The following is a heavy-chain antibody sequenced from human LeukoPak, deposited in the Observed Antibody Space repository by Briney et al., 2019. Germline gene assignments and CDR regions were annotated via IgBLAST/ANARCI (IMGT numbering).Heavy chain of an antibody. J-gene: IGHJ1*01. Sequence: GGSLRLSCAASGFTFSSYAMSWVRQAPGKGLEWVSAISGSGGSTYYADSVKGRFTISRDNSKNTLYLQMNSLRAEDTAVYYCAKAPAGYSSGRDSPRLAEYFQHWGQGTLVTVSS. D-gene: IGHD6-19*01. CDR1: GFTFSSYA. CDR2: ISGSGGST. V-gene: IGHV3-23*01. CDR3: AKAPAGYSSGRDSPRLAEYFQH.